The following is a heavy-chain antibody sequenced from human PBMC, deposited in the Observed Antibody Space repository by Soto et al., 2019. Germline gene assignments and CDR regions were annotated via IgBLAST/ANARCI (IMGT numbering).Heavy chain of an antibody. CDR2: IYYSGST. CDR1: GGSISSGGYY. CDR3: ASIQGSYDFWRGYSKTGYYYGMDV. D-gene: IGHD3-3*01. Sequence: SETLSLTCTVSGGSISSGGYYWSWIRQHPGKGLEWIGYIYYSGSTYYNPSHKSRVTISVDTSKNQFSLKLSSVTAADTAVYYCASIQGSYDFWRGYSKTGYYYGMDVWGQGTTVTVSS. J-gene: IGHJ6*02. V-gene: IGHV4-31*03.